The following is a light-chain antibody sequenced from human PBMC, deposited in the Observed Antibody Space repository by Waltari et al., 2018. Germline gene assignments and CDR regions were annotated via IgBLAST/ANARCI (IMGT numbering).Light chain of an antibody. CDR3: SSSTRTSALVV. CDR2: EFS. J-gene: IGLJ2*01. CDR1: SSDVGAYNY. V-gene: IGLV2-14*01. Sequence: QSALTQPASVSGSPGQSITISCTGTSSDVGAYNYVSWYQRHPGKAPKLMIYEFSNRPSGVSNRFSGSKSGNTASLTISGLQAEDEADYYCSSSTRTSALVVFGGGTKLTVL.